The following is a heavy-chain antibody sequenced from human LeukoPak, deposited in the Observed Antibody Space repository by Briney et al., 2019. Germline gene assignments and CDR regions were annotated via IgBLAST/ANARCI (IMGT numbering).Heavy chain of an antibody. CDR1: GGSISSGGYS. Sequence: PSETLSLTCTVSGGSISSGGYSWSWIRQHSGKGLEWIGCVYYSGSTYYNPSLKSRVTISVDTSKNQFSLKLSSVTAADTAVYYCARAQYSSSSGNFDYWGQGTLVTVSS. V-gene: IGHV4-31*03. D-gene: IGHD6-6*01. CDR3: ARAQYSSSSGNFDY. J-gene: IGHJ4*02. CDR2: VYYSGST.